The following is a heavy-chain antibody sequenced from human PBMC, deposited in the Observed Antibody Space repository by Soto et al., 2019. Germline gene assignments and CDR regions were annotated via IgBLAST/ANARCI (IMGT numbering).Heavy chain of an antibody. CDR1: GGSMSDYY. Sequence: SETLSLTCTVSGGSMSDYYCSWIRQPPGKGLEYIGYIFYTGSTSYNASLTSRVAISLDTPNNQISLKLKSVTAADTAVYYCARSGHSFGGVVWGQGIQVTVSS. J-gene: IGHJ4*02. D-gene: IGHD3-16*01. V-gene: IGHV4-59*01. CDR3: ARSGHSFGGVV. CDR2: IFYTGST.